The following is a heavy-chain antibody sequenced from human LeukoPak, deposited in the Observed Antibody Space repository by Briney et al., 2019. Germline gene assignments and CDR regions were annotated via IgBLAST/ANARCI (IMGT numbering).Heavy chain of an antibody. Sequence: PSETLSLTCTVSGGSISSGGYYWSWIRQHPGKGLEWIGYIYYSGSTYYNPSLKSRVTISVDTSKNQFSLKLSSVTAADTAVYYCARGGYIAMIVVGAFDIWGQGTMVTVSS. CDR1: GGSISSGGYY. CDR2: IYYSGST. CDR3: ARGGYIAMIVVGAFDI. D-gene: IGHD3-22*01. V-gene: IGHV4-31*03. J-gene: IGHJ3*02.